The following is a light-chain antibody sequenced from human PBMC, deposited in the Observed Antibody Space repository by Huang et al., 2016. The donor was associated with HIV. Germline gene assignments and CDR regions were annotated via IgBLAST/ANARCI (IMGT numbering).Light chain of an antibody. CDR2: GAS. CDR3: QQYDTSPWT. J-gene: IGKJ1*01. Sequence: EIALTQSPGTLSLSPGERATLSCRASQSVTSSSLAWYQQPPGQPPRLLIYGASSRATGIPDRFSGSGSGTDFTLTISGLEPEDFAVYYCQQYDTSPWTFGQGTKVEIK. CDR1: QSVTSSS. V-gene: IGKV3-20*01.